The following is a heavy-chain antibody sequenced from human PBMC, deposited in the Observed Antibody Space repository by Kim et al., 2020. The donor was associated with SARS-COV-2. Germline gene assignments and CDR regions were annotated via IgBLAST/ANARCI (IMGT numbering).Heavy chain of an antibody. CDR1: GFTFSSYA. D-gene: IGHD3-10*01. J-gene: IGHJ4*02. CDR2: ISGSGGST. CDR3: SKPAMVRGVITGGEIDY. V-gene: IGHV3-23*01. Sequence: GGSLRLSCAASGFTFSSYAMSWVRQAPGKGLEWVSAISGSGGSTYYADSVKGRFTISRDNSKNTLYLQMNSLRAEDTAVYYYSKPAMVRGVITGGEIDYCGQGTLVTVSS.